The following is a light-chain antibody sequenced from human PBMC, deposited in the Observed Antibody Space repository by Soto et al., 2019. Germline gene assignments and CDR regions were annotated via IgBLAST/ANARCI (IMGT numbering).Light chain of an antibody. J-gene: IGKJ4*01. CDR1: QSVSSSY. V-gene: IGKV3-20*01. CDR2: GAC. Sequence: EIVLTQSPGTLSLSPGERATLSCRASQSVSSSYLAWYQQKPGQAPRLLIYGACSRATGIPDRFSGSGYGTDFTLTISRLEPEDFAVYYCQQYGSSPLTFGGGTKVEIK. CDR3: QQYGSSPLT.